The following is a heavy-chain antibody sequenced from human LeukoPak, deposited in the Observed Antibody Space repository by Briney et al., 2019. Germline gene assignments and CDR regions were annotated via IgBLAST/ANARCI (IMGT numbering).Heavy chain of an antibody. J-gene: IGHJ4*02. CDR2: ISGSGVMT. D-gene: IGHD1-26*01. Sequence: GGSLRLSCAASGFTFSDYAMTWVRQAPGKGLEWVATISGSGVMTYYADSVKGRFAVSGDTSKNTLYLQMSSLTAADTAVYYCAKDRSIGTYYTFDHWGQGTLVTVSS. V-gene: IGHV3-23*01. CDR1: GFTFSDYA. CDR3: AKDRSIGTYYTFDH.